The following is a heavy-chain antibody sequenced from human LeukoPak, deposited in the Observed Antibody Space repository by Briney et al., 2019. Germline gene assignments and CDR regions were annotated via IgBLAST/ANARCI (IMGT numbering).Heavy chain of an antibody. CDR2: ISSSSSYV. D-gene: IGHD3-22*01. Sequence: GGSLRLSCAASGFTFSSYSMNWVRQAPGKGLEWVSSISSSSSYVYYADSVKGRFTISRDNAKNSLYLQMNSLRAEDTAVYYCAREDAGGYYDRSVDYWGQGTLVTVSS. J-gene: IGHJ4*02. CDR1: GFTFSSYS. CDR3: AREDAGGYYDRSVDY. V-gene: IGHV3-21*01.